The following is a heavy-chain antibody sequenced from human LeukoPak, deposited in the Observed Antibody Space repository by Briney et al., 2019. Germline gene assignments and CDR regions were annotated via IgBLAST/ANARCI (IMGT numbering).Heavy chain of an antibody. CDR1: GYTFTSYA. D-gene: IGHD3-16*02. V-gene: IGHV1-3*01. Sequence: ASVKVSCKASGYTFTSYAMHWVRQAPGQGLEWMGWINADNGNTKYSQKFQGRVTITRDTSASTAYMELSSLRSEDTAVYYCARGESIGYYDYVWGSYRYTLGFDYWGQGTLVTVSS. CDR3: ARGESIGYYDYVWGSYRYTLGFDY. J-gene: IGHJ4*02. CDR2: INADNGNT.